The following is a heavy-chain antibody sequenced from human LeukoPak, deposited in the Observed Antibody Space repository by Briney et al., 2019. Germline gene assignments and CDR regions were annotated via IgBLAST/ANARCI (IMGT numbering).Heavy chain of an antibody. V-gene: IGHV4-59*01. D-gene: IGHD3-10*01. J-gene: IGHJ3*02. CDR1: GGSISSYY. CDR3: ARAISGSDAFDI. CDR2: IYYSGST. Sequence: SETLSLTCTVSGGSISSYYWSWIRQPPGKGLEWIGYIYYSGSTNYNPSLKSRVTISVDTSKNQFSLKLSSVTDADTAVYYCARAISGSDAFDIWGQGTMVTVSS.